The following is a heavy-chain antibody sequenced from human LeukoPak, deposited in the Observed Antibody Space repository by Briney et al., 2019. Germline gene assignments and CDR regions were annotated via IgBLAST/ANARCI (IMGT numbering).Heavy chain of an antibody. CDR1: GFTFSSYW. V-gene: IGHV3-48*04. CDR3: ASVMQQLGTNWFDP. D-gene: IGHD6-13*01. CDR2: ISSSGSTI. J-gene: IGHJ5*02. Sequence: GGSLRLSCAASGFTFSSYWMHWVRQAPGKGLEWVSYISSSGSTIYYADSVKGRFTISRDNAKNSLYLQMNSLRAEDTAVYYCASVMQQLGTNWFDPWGQGTLVTVSS.